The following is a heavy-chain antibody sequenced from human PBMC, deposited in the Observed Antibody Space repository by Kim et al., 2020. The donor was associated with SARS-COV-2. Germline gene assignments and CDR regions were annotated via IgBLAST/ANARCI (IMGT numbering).Heavy chain of an antibody. V-gene: IGHV3-23*01. J-gene: IGHJ4*02. CDR2: ISGSGGST. CDR1: GFTFSSYA. D-gene: IGHD3-3*01. Sequence: GGSLRLSCAASGFTFSSYAMSWVRQAPGKGLEWVSAISGSGGSTYYADSVKGRFTISRDNSKNTLYLQMNSLRAEDTAVYYCAKESLITIFGVVIGGDFDYWGQGTLVTVSS. CDR3: AKESLITIFGVVIGGDFDY.